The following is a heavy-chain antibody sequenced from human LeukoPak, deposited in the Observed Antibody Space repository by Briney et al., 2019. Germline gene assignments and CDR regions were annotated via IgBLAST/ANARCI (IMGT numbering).Heavy chain of an antibody. J-gene: IGHJ4*02. CDR2: ISGSGNKT. CDR1: GFTFSHFA. D-gene: IGHD3-10*01. CDR3: AKLKRVGIAPFDD. Sequence: PGGSLRLSFAASGFTFSHFALSWVRQAPGKGLHWVSTISGSGNKTYDADSVKGRFTISRDNSKNTLYLQMTGLRAEDTAVYYCAKLKRVGIAPFDDWGQGILVTVSS. V-gene: IGHV3-23*01.